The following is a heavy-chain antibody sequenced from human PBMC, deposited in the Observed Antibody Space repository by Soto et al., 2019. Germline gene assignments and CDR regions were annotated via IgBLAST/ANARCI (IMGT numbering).Heavy chain of an antibody. V-gene: IGHV3-23*04. CDR1: GFTFGSYA. CDR3: AGVRFPSAPRRPLDYYFMDV. Sequence: VQLVESGGGLVQPGGSLRLSCAASGFTFGSYAMTWVRQAPGKGLEWVSVISGGGSGRYYSDSVEARFTISRDNPKNLLYLQMNTLRAEDTAVYFCAGVRFPSAPRRPLDYYFMDVWGNGTTITVSS. D-gene: IGHD3-10*01. CDR2: ISGGGSGR. J-gene: IGHJ6*03.